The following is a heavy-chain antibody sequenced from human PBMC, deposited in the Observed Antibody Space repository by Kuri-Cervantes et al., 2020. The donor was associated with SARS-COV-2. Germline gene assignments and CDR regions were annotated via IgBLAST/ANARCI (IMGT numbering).Heavy chain of an antibody. V-gene: IGHV4-59*01. Sequence: SETLSLTCSVSGGSISSYYWSWIRQPPGKGLEWIGNIYFTGNTNYNPALGSRVTISIDTPKNQFSLMLGSLTAADTAVYYCARRFGDYGQFDYWGQGGTLVTVSS. CDR3: ARRFGDYGQFDY. CDR1: GGSISSYY. D-gene: IGHD2-21*01. J-gene: IGHJ4*02. CDR2: IYFTGNT.